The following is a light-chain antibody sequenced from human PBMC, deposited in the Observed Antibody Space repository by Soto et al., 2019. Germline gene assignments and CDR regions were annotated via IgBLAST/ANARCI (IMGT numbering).Light chain of an antibody. CDR3: HQVNSYPFT. J-gene: IGKJ4*01. Sequence: DIQMTQSPSTLSASVGDRVTITCRASQGISSYLAWYQQKPGKGPKLLIYAASTLHSGVPSRFSGSGFGTEFTLTISSFQPEDFATYFCHQVNSYPFTFGGGTKVEIK. CDR2: AAS. V-gene: IGKV1-9*01. CDR1: QGISSY.